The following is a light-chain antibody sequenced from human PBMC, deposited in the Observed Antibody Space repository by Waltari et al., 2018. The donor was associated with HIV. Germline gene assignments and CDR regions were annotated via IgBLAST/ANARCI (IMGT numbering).Light chain of an antibody. CDR2: EVS. Sequence: QSALTQPASVSGSPGQSITISCTGTSSDVGGYNYVSWYQQPPGKAPKLMISEVSNRPSGVSNRFSGSKSGNTASLTISGLQAEDEADYYCSSYTSSSTLPSYVFGTGTKVTVL. V-gene: IGLV2-14*01. CDR1: SSDVGGYNY. J-gene: IGLJ1*01. CDR3: SSYTSSSTLPSYV.